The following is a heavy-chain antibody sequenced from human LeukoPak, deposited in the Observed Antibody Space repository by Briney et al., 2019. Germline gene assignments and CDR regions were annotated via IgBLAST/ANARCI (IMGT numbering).Heavy chain of an antibody. V-gene: IGHV1-69*13. Sequence: ASVKVSCKASGGTFSSYAISWVRQAPGQGLEWMGGIIPIFGTANYAQKFQGRVTITADESTSTAYMELSSLRSEDTAVYYCARAHGMIYYFDYWGQGTLVTVSS. CDR3: ARAHGMIYYFDY. CDR2: IIPIFGTA. CDR1: GGTFSSYA. D-gene: IGHD3-22*01. J-gene: IGHJ4*02.